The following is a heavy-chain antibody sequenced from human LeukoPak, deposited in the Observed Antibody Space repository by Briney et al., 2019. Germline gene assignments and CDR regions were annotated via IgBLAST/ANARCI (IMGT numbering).Heavy chain of an antibody. CDR1: GFTFSSYG. D-gene: IGHD5-18*01. V-gene: IGHV3-30*02. CDR3: AKARTRGYSYGSFDY. Sequence: PGGSLRLSCAASGFTFSSYGMHWVRQAPGKGLEWVAFIRYDGSNDYYADSVKGRFTISRGNSKNTLYLQMNSLRAEDTAVYYCAKARTRGYSYGSFDYWGQGTLVTVSS. CDR2: IRYDGSND. J-gene: IGHJ4*02.